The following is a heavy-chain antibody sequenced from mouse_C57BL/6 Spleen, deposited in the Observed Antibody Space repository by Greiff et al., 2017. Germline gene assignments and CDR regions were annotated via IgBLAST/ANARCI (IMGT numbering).Heavy chain of an antibody. CDR2: FHPDYGTT. V-gene: IGHV1-39*01. CDR1: GYSFTDYT. J-gene: IGHJ3*01. Sequence: VQLQQSGPELVKPGASVKLSCKASGYSFTDYTMHWVKQSNGTSLEWIGDFHPDYGTTSYNQKFQGKATLKVEQSSSTAYMHLNSLTSEDSAVYYCARSFFAYGGQETLVTVSA. CDR3: ARSFFAY.